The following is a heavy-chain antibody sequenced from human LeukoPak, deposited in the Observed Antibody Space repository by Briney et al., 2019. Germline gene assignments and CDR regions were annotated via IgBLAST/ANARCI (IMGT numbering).Heavy chain of an antibody. CDR1: GGSISSSSYY. V-gene: IGHV4-39*01. Sequence: SETLSLTCTVSGGSISSSSYYWGWIRQPPGKGLEWIGSIYYSGSTYYNPSLKSRVTISVDTSKNQFSLKLSSVTAADTAVYYCARGDSSGHQFDPWGQGTLVTVSS. J-gene: IGHJ5*02. CDR2: IYYSGST. CDR3: ARGDSSGHQFDP. D-gene: IGHD3-22*01.